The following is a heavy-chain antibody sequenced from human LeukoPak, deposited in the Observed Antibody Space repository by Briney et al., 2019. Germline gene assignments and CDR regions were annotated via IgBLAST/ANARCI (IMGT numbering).Heavy chain of an antibody. D-gene: IGHD1-26*01. CDR1: GFTFNHNG. V-gene: IGHV3-33*01. CDR2: IYYDGNNK. Sequence: PGGSLRPSCAASGFTFNHNGMHWVRQAPGKGLEWVAVIYYDGNNKYYADSVKDRFTISRDNSKNTLYLQMNSLRVEDTAVYYCARWGAGRTSDYWGQGTLVTVSS. CDR3: ARWGAGRTSDY. J-gene: IGHJ4*02.